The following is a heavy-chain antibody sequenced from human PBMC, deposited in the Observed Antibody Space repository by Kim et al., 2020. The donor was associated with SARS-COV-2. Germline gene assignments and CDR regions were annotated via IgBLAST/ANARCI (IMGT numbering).Heavy chain of an antibody. CDR2: INHSGST. CDR3: ARGRGRWSGYYVSAYFDY. D-gene: IGHD3-3*01. CDR1: GGSFSGYY. V-gene: IGHV4-34*01. J-gene: IGHJ4*02. Sequence: SETLSLTCAVYGGSFSGYYWSWIRQPPGKGLEWIGEINHSGSTNYNPSLKSRVTISVDTSKNQFSLKLSSVTAADTAVYYCARGRGRWSGYYVSAYFDYWGQGTLVTVSS.